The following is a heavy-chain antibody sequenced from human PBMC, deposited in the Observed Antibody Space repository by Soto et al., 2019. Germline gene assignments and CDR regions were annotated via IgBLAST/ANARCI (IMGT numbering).Heavy chain of an antibody. V-gene: IGHV1-46*01. Sequence: ASVKVSCKASGYTFTSYYMHWVRQAPGQGLEWMGIINPSGGSTSYAQKFQGRVTMTRDTSTSTVYMELSSLRSEDTAVYYCARESQWLVPRYGMDVWGQGTTVTVPS. CDR1: GYTFTSYY. J-gene: IGHJ6*02. CDR2: INPSGGST. CDR3: ARESQWLVPRYGMDV. D-gene: IGHD6-19*01.